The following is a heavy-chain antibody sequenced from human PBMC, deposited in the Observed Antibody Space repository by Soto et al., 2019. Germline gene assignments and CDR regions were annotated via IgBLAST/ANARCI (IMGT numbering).Heavy chain of an antibody. CDR1: GYTFTRYS. D-gene: IGHD3-10*01. CDR2: FNAGNGNT. V-gene: IGHV1-3*01. J-gene: IGHJ5*02. Sequence: ASVKVSCKASGYTFTRYSMHWVRQAPGQSLEWMGWFNAGNGNTKYAQKVQGRVTMTTDTSTSTAYMELRSLRSDDTAVYYCARGVGSGSYYNQYNWFDPWGQGTLVTVSS. CDR3: ARGVGSGSYYNQYNWFDP.